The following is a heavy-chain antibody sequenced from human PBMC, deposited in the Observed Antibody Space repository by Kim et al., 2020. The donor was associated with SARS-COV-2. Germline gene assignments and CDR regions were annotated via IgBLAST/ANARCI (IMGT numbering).Heavy chain of an antibody. CDR3: ARASTRYYDFWSGYYGMDV. CDR1: GGTFSSYA. J-gene: IGHJ6*02. D-gene: IGHD3-3*01. V-gene: IGHV1-69*13. CDR2: IIPIFGTA. Sequence: SVKVSCKASGGTFSSYAISWVRQAPGQGLEWMGGIIPIFGTANYAQKFQGRVTITADESTSTAYMELSSLRSEDTAVYYCARASTRYYDFWSGYYGMDVWGQGTTVTVSS.